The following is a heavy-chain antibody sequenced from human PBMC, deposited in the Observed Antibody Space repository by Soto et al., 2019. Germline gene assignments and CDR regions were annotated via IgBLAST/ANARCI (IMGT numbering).Heavy chain of an antibody. J-gene: IGHJ6*02. V-gene: IGHV4-39*01. Sequence: SETLSLTCTVSGGSISSSSYYWGWIRQPPGKGLEWTGSIYYSGSTYYNPSLKSRVTISVDTSKNQFSLKLSSVTAADTAVYYCARRELYYYYGMDVWGQGTTVTVSS. CDR3: ARRELYYYYGMDV. CDR2: IYYSGST. CDR1: GGSISSSSYY. D-gene: IGHD1-26*01.